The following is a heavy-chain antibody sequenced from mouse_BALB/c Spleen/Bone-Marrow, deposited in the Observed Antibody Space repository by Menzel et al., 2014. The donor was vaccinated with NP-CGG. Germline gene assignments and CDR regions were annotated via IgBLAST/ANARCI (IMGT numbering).Heavy chain of an antibody. CDR1: GYTFTSYW. CDR2: IFPSETYT. V-gene: IGHV1-69*02. CDR3: TRDNWDY. J-gene: IGHJ2*01. Sequence: QVHVKQSGAELVRPGASVKLSCKASGYTFTSYWINWVKPRPGQGLEWIGNIFPSETYTNYNQKFKDKATLTVDKSSSTAYMQLSSPTSEDSAVYYCTRDNWDYWGQGTTLTVSS. D-gene: IGHD4-1*01.